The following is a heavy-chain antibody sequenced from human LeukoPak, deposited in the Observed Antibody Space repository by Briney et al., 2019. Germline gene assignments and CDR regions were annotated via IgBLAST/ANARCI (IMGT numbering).Heavy chain of an antibody. V-gene: IGHV3-23*01. D-gene: IGHD2-21*01. CDR2: ISGGGDAT. J-gene: IGHJ4*02. CDR1: GFSFNNYA. Sequence: GGSLRPSCAASGFSFNNYAMSWVRQAPGKGLEWVSAISGGGDATKYADSVKGRFTISRDNSKNTLSLQMNSLRAEDTAVYYCAKSDCGTIGCKLLNYWGQGTLVTVSS. CDR3: AKSDCGTIGCKLLNY.